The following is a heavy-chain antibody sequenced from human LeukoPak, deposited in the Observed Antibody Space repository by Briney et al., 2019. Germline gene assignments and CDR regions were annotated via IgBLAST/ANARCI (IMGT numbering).Heavy chain of an antibody. CDR1: GYTFTGYY. CDR3: ATGCTNGVCSLFDY. J-gene: IGHJ4*02. D-gene: IGHD2-8*01. Sequence: ASVKVSCKASGYTFTGYYMHWVRQAPGQGLEWMGWINPNSGGTNYAQKFQSRVTMTRDTSISTVYMELSRLRSDDTAVYYCATGCTNGVCSLFDYWGQGTLVTVSS. CDR2: INPNSGGT. V-gene: IGHV1-2*02.